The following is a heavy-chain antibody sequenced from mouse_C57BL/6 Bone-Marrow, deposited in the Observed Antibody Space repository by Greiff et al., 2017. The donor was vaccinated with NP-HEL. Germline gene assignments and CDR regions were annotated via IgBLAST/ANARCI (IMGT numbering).Heavy chain of an antibody. D-gene: IGHD1-1*01. J-gene: IGHJ3*01. CDR3: ARDYYALRAWFAY. CDR1: GFTFSSYA. Sequence: EVQLKQSGGGLVKPGGSLKLSCAASGFTFSSYAMSWVRQTPEKRLEWVATISDGGSYTYYPDNVKGRFTISRDNAKNNLYLQMSHLKSEDTAMYYCARDYYALRAWFAYWGQGTLVTVSA. V-gene: IGHV5-4*01. CDR2: ISDGGSYT.